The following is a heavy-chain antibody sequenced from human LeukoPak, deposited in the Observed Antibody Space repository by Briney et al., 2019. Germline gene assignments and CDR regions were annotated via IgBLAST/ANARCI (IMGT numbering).Heavy chain of an antibody. D-gene: IGHD5-18*01. Sequence: GGSLRLSCAASGFTFSSYAMSWVRQAPGKGLEWVSAISGSGGSTYYADSVKGRFTISRDNSKNTLYLQMNSLRAEDTAVYYCARDVLDSVTPFGYWGQGTLVTVSS. J-gene: IGHJ4*02. CDR2: ISGSGGST. V-gene: IGHV3-23*01. CDR1: GFTFSSYA. CDR3: ARDVLDSVTPFGY.